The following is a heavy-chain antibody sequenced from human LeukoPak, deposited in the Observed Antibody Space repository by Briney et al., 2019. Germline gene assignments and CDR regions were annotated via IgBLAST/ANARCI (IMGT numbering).Heavy chain of an antibody. V-gene: IGHV4-34*01. CDR2: IKHSGGT. CDR3: ASYRVTGDFDS. Sequence: SSETLSLTCAVYGGSFSGYYWSWIRQSPGKGLEWIGEIKHSGGTNYNPSLKRRVTLSVDRSKNQFSLKLSSVTAADTAVYYCASYRVTGDFDSWGQGALVTVSS. J-gene: IGHJ4*02. D-gene: IGHD3-16*02. CDR1: GGSFSGYY.